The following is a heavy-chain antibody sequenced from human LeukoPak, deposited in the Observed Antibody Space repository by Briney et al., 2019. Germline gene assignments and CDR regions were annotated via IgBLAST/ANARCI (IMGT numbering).Heavy chain of an antibody. CDR3: ARDIGQGSKWEQDY. J-gene: IGHJ4*02. CDR1: GYTFTGYY. CDR2: ISAYNGNT. Sequence: ASVKVSCTASGYTFTGYYMHWVRQAPGQGLEWMGWISAYNGNTNYAQKLQGRVTMTTDTSTSTAYMELRSLRSDDTAVYYCARDIGQGSKWEQDYWGQGTLVTVSS. D-gene: IGHD1-26*01. V-gene: IGHV1-18*04.